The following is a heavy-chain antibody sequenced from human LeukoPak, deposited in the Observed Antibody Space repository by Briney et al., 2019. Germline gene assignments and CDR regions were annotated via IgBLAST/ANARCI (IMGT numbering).Heavy chain of an antibody. CDR3: ARDERIGSWRVSYFDY. J-gene: IGHJ4*02. CDR1: GFTFSMYW. D-gene: IGHD6-13*01. V-gene: IGHV3-7*01. Sequence: GGSLRLSCAASGFTFSMYWMSWVRQAPGKGLEWVANIKQDGSEKYYVDSVKGRFTISRDNAKNSLYLQMNSLRAEDTAVCYCARDERIGSWRVSYFDYWGQGTLVTVSS. CDR2: IKQDGSEK.